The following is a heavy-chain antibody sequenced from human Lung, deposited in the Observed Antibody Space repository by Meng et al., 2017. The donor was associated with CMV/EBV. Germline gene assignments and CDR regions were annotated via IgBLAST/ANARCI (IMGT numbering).Heavy chain of an antibody. J-gene: IGHJ6*02. CDR2: IRYDGSNK. CDR1: GFTFSSYG. D-gene: IGHD5-18*01. V-gene: IGHV3-30*02. CDR3: VKDGRGHSHGYGMDV. Sequence: GESXKISCAASGFTFSSYGMHWVRQAPGKGLEWVAFIRYDGSNKYYADSVKGRFTISRDNSKNTLYLQMNSLRAEDTAVYYCVKDGRGHSHGYGMDVWGQGXTVTVSS.